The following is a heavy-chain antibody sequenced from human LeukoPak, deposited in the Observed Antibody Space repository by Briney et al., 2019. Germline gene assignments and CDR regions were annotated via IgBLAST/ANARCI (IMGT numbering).Heavy chain of an antibody. CDR1: GFTFTNYN. CDR2: ISGGSGAI. Sequence: GGSLRLSCAASGFTFTNYNMNWVRQAPGKGLEWISYISGGSGAIYYADSVRDRFTVSRDNAKDSLWLQMDSLRVEDTAVYFCARLYGDWFDPWGPGTLVTVSS. CDR3: ARLYGDWFDP. J-gene: IGHJ5*02. V-gene: IGHV3-48*01. D-gene: IGHD4-17*01.